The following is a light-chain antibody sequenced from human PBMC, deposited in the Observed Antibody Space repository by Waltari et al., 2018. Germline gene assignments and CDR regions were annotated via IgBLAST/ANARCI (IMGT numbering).Light chain of an antibody. Sequence: SYVLTQPPSVSVAPGETASITCGGDNIGSYSVHWYQQKPGQAPLLIIFYDSDRPAGIPARFSGANSGNTATLTITSVEAGDEARYYCHVWHAHFGPGVFGTGTEVTVL. V-gene: IGLV3-21*04. CDR3: HVWHAHFGPGV. CDR2: YDS. J-gene: IGLJ1*01. CDR1: NIGSYS.